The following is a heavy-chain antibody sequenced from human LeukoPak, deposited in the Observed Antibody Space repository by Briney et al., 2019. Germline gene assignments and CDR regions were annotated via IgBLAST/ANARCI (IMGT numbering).Heavy chain of an antibody. V-gene: IGHV1-2*06. J-gene: IGHJ5*02. Sequence: ASVKVSCKASGYTFTGYYMHWVRQAPGQGLEWVGRINPNSGGTNYAQKFQGRVTMTRDTSISTAYMELSRLRSDDTAVYYCARVGCSGGSCAYYWFDPWGQGTLVTVSS. D-gene: IGHD2-15*01. CDR1: GYTFTGYY. CDR2: INPNSGGT. CDR3: ARVGCSGGSCAYYWFDP.